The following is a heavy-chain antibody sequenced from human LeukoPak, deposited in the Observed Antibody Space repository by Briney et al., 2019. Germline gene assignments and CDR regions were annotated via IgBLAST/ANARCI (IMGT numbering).Heavy chain of an antibody. CDR3: ARHDFDYTNYNRFDP. D-gene: IGHD4-4*01. CDR2: IFYSGVT. J-gene: IGHJ5*02. Sequence: SETLSLTCTVSGGSIRSRNYYWGWIRQPPGKGLEWIASIFYSGVTYYNPSLRSRVTISLDTSKNQFSLRLSSVTAADTAVYYCARHDFDYTNYNRFDPWGQGTLVTVSS. CDR1: GGSIRSRNYY. V-gene: IGHV4-39*01.